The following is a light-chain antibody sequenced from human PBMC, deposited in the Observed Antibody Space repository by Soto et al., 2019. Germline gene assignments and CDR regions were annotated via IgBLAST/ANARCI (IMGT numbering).Light chain of an antibody. CDR2: GAS. CDR1: QSFSSN. V-gene: IGKV3-15*01. CDR3: QQYNNWPLT. Sequence: EIVMTQSPATLSVSPRERVTLSCRASQSFSSNLAWYQQKPGQAPRLLMYGASTRATGIPARFSGSGSGTEFTLTISSLQSEDFAVYYCQQYNNWPLTFGGGTKVEIK. J-gene: IGKJ4*01.